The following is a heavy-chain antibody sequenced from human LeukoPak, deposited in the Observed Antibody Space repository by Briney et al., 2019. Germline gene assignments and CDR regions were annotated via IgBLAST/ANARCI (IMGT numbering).Heavy chain of an antibody. CDR1: GGTFSSYA. V-gene: IGHV1-69*13. J-gene: IGHJ6*02. Sequence: RASVKVSCKASGGTFSSYAISWVRQAPGQGLEWMGGIIPIFGTANYAQKFQGRVTITADESTSTAYMELSSLRSEDTAVYYCARDLWLVVVSAAMPRLYYYYGMDVWGQGTTVTVSS. CDR3: ARDLWLVVVSAAMPRLYYYYGMDV. CDR2: IIPIFGTA. D-gene: IGHD2-2*01.